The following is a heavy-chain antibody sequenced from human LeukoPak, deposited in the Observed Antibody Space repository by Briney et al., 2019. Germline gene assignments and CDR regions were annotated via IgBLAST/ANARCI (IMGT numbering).Heavy chain of an antibody. V-gene: IGHV4-38-2*02. CDR2: IYHSGST. D-gene: IGHD5-18*01. J-gene: IGHJ4*02. CDR3: ARAHADGPWIQLWYFDY. Sequence: SETLSLTCTVSGYSISSGYYWGWIRPPPGKGLEWIGSIYHSGSTYYNPSLKSRVTISVDTSKNQFSLKLSSVTAADTAVYYCARAHADGPWIQLWYFDYWGQGTLVTVSS. CDR1: GYSISSGYY.